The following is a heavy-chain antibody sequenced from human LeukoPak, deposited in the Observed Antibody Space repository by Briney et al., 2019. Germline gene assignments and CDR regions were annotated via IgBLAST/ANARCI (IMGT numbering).Heavy chain of an antibody. J-gene: IGHJ4*02. D-gene: IGHD1-14*01. CDR1: GGSFSGYY. Sequence: PSETLSLTCAVYGGSFSGYYWSWIRQPPGKGLEWSGEINHSGSTNYNPSLKSRVTISVDTSKNQFSLKLISVTAADTAVYYCARLKPSSGYWGQGTLVTVSS. CDR3: ARLKPSSGY. V-gene: IGHV4-34*01. CDR2: INHSGST.